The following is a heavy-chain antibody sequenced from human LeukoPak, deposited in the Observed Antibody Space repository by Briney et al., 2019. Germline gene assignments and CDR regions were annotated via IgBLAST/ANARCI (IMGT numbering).Heavy chain of an antibody. J-gene: IGHJ4*02. CDR3: AKLGVATKEVTGTTLFDY. Sequence: GGSLRLSCAASGFTFSSYEMNWVRQAPGKGLEWVSYISSSGSTIYYADSVKGRFTISRDNAKNSLYLQMNSLRAEDTAVYYCAKLGVATKEVTGTTLFDYWGQGTLVTVSS. D-gene: IGHD1-20*01. V-gene: IGHV3-48*03. CDR2: ISSSGSTI. CDR1: GFTFSSYE.